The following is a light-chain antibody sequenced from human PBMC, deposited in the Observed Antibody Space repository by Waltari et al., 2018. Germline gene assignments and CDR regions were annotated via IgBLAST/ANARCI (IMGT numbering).Light chain of an antibody. Sequence: VVLTQSPATLSLPPGERATLSCRASQSVDIYLAWYQQKPGQAPRLLIYDASNRATGIPARFSGSGSGTDFTLTISSREPEDFAVYYCQQRKIWPPLTFGGGTKVEIK. J-gene: IGKJ4*01. V-gene: IGKV3-11*01. CDR1: QSVDIY. CDR3: QQRKIWPPLT. CDR2: DAS.